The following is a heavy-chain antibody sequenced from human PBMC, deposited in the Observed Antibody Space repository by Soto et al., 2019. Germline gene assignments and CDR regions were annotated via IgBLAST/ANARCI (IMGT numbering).Heavy chain of an antibody. J-gene: IGHJ4*02. D-gene: IGHD3-16*01. CDR2: IYQNGNT. V-gene: IGHV4-30-2*01. CDR3: ARGVWGSSAYFDS. CDR1: GGCIISGDSS. Sequence: NPSETLSLTCAVSGGCIISGDSSWTWIRQPPGKGLEWIGYIYQNGNTYYSPSLKSRVTISVDRSKNQFSLRLNSVTAADTAVYYCARGVWGSSAYFDSWGQGTLVTVSS.